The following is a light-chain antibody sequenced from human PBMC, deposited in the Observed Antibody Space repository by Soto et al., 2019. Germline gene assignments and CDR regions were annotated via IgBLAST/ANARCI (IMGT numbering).Light chain of an antibody. CDR2: GAS. Sequence: EIVMTQSPATLSVSPGERATLSCRASQSVSSNLAWYQQKPGQAPRLLIYGASTRATGIPARFSGSGSGTEFTLTIGSLQSEDFAVYYCQQYNNWPPTWTFGQGTKVDIK. CDR1: QSVSSN. CDR3: QQYNNWPPTWT. V-gene: IGKV3-15*01. J-gene: IGKJ1*01.